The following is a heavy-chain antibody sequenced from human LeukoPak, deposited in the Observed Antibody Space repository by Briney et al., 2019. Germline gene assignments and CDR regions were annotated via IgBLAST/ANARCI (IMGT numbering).Heavy chain of an antibody. CDR2: INSDGSST. CDR3: ARGRAVAGNYYYMDV. V-gene: IGHV3-74*01. CDR1: GFTFSSYW. J-gene: IGHJ6*03. Sequence: GGSLRLSCAASGFTFSSYWMHWVRQAPGKGLVWVSRINSDGSSTSYADPVKGRFTISRDNAKNTLYLQMNSLRAEDTAVYYCARGRAVAGNYYYMDVWGKGTTVIVSS. D-gene: IGHD6-19*01.